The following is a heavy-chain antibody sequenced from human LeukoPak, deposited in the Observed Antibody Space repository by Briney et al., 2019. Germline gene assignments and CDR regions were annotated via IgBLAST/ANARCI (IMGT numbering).Heavy chain of an antibody. Sequence: SSETLSLTCTVSGGSISSYYWSWIRQPPGKGLEWIGYIYYSGSTNYNPSLKSRVTISVDTSKNQFSLKLSSVTAADTAVYYCARSLRVRGVPDYMDVWGKGTTVIISS. D-gene: IGHD3-10*02. V-gene: IGHV4-59*01. CDR2: IYYSGST. CDR3: ARSLRVRGVPDYMDV. CDR1: GGSISSYY. J-gene: IGHJ6*03.